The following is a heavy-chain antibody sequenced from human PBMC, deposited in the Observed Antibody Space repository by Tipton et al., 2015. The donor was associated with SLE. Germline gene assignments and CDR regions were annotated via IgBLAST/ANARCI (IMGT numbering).Heavy chain of an antibody. CDR3: ARDRWEPGIDP. Sequence: LRLSCTVSGGSVSSGSYYWSWIRQPPGKGLEWIGYIYYSGSTNYNPSLKSRVTISVDTSKNQFSLKLSSVTAADTAVYYCARDRWEPGIDPWGQGTLVTVSS. D-gene: IGHD1-26*01. V-gene: IGHV4-61*01. J-gene: IGHJ5*02. CDR1: GGSVSSGSYY. CDR2: IYYSGST.